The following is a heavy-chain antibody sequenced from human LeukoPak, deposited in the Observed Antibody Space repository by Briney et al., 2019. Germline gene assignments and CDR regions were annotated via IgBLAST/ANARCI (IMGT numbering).Heavy chain of an antibody. V-gene: IGHV4-59*01. D-gene: IGHD3-3*01. CDR3: ARRRHWNGSNWYFDL. J-gene: IGHJ2*01. Sequence: SETLSLTCTVSGGYISSYYWSWIRQPPGKGLEWIGCIYYSGSTNYNPSLKSRVTISVDTSKNQFSLKMSSVTAADTAVYYCARRRHWNGSNWYFDLWGRSTLVTVSS. CDR1: GGYISSYY. CDR2: IYYSGST.